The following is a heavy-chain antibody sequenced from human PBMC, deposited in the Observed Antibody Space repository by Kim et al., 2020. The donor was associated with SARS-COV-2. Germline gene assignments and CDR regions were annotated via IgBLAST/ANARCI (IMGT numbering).Heavy chain of an antibody. CDR3: AREGGGTYGDYLDF. Sequence: SETLSLTCTVSGGSIRSGGYYWSWIRQHSGKGREWIGNIYYSGSTYYNSSLKSRLTISLDTSKNQFSLNLRSVTAADTAVYYCAREGGGTYGDYLDFWGQGALVTVSS. D-gene: IGHD4-17*01. CDR2: IYYSGST. CDR1: GGSIRSGGYY. V-gene: IGHV4-31*03. J-gene: IGHJ4*02.